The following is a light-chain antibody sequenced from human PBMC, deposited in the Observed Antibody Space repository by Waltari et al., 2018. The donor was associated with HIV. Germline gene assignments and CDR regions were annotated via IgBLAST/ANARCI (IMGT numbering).Light chain of an antibody. J-gene: IGKJ4*01. V-gene: IGKV1-33*01. CDR2: DAS. CDR1: QDISSY. Sequence: DIQMPQSPSSLSASVVDRVTITCQASQDISSYLHWYQQKPGKAPKLLIYDASNLETGVPSRFSGSGSGTDFTFTISSLQPEDIATYYCQQYDNLLTFGGGTKVEIK. CDR3: QQYDNLLT.